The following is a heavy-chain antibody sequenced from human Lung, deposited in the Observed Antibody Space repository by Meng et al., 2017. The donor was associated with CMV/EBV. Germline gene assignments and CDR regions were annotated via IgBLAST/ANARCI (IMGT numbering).Heavy chain of an antibody. D-gene: IGHD2/OR15-2a*01. CDR2: IVPINAIT. CDR1: GCTFSSYT. CDR3: AWSSIVEYSYQYGMDV. V-gene: IGHV1-69*02. J-gene: IGHJ6*02. Sequence: SVKVSCKASGCTFSSYTITWVRQAPGQGLEWMGWIVPINAITSYAQKFQGRVTITADRSTSTAYMELTSLRSEDTAVYYYAWSSIVEYSYQYGMDVWGQGTTVTVSS.